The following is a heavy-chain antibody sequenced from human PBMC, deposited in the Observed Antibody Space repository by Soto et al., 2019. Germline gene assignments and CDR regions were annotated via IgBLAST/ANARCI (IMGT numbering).Heavy chain of an antibody. J-gene: IGHJ4*02. V-gene: IGHV4-61*03. D-gene: IGHD6-13*01. Sequence: PSETLSLTCSVSGVSVSSGSHYWSWIRQSPGKGLEWIGFIYYSGSTNYNPSLKSRVTISADKSISTAYLQWSSLKASDTAMYYCARLYSIAAADYFDYWGQGTLVTVSS. CDR2: IYYSGST. CDR3: ARLYSIAAADYFDY. CDR1: GVSVSSGSHY.